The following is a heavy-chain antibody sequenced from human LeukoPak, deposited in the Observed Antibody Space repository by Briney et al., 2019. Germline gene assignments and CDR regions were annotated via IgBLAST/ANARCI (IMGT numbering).Heavy chain of an antibody. J-gene: IGHJ3*02. CDR1: GGSISSYY. CDR3: ARGVVVVPAADVCAFDI. Sequence: PSETLSLTCTVSGGSISSYYWSWIRQPPGKGLEWIGYIYYSGSTNYNPSLKSRVTISVDTSKNQFSLKLSSVTAADTAVYYCARGVVVVPAADVCAFDIWGQGTMVTVSS. V-gene: IGHV4-59*01. D-gene: IGHD2-2*01. CDR2: IYYSGST.